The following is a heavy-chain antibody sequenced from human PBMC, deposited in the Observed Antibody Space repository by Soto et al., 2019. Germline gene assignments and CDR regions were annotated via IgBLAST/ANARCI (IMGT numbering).Heavy chain of an antibody. Sequence: PSETLSLTCTVSGGSISSYYWSWIRQPPGKGLEWIGYIDYSGSTNYNPSLKSRVTISVDTSKNQFSLKLSSVTAADTAVYYCARHHALVSGWFGPRAANWFDPWGQGTLVTVS. CDR1: GGSISSYY. CDR3: ARHHALVSGWFGPRAANWFDP. V-gene: IGHV4-59*08. CDR2: IDYSGST. J-gene: IGHJ5*02. D-gene: IGHD6-19*01.